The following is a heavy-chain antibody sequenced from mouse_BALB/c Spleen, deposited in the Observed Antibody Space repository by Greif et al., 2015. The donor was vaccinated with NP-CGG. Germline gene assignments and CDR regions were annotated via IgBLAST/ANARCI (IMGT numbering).Heavy chain of an antibody. CDR3: ARYGNYVYFDV. CDR2: IDPANGNT. D-gene: IGHD2-1*01. Sequence: VQLQQSGAELVKPGASVKLSCTASGSNIKDTYMQWVKQRPEQGLEWIGRIDPANGNTKYDPKFQGKATITADTSSNTAYLQLSSLTSEDTAVYYCARYGNYVYFDVWGAGTTFTVSS. CDR1: GSNIKDTY. V-gene: IGHV14-3*02. J-gene: IGHJ1*01.